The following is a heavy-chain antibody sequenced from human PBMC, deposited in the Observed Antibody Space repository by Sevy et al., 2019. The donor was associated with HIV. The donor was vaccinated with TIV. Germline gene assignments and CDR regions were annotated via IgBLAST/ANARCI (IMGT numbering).Heavy chain of an antibody. D-gene: IGHD4-4*01. CDR1: GXXFGDYA. CDR2: IRSKGYGGTT. CDR3: ARGPRGNXXFXY. V-gene: IGHV3-49*03. Sequence: GGSLRLSCTASGXXFGDYAMSWFRXAPGKGLEWVGFIRSKGYGGTTEYAASVKGRFTISRDDSKSIAYVQMNSLKTEDTAVYYCARGPRGNXXFXYWGQGTLVXAS. J-gene: IGHJ4*02.